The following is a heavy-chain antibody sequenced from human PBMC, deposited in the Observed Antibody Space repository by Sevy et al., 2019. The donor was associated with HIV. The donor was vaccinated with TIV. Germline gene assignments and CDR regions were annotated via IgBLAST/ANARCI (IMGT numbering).Heavy chain of an antibody. D-gene: IGHD5-12*01. V-gene: IGHV2-5*02. J-gene: IGHJ4*02. CDR3: AHRPSGYDSHFDY. CDR2: IYWDDDK. Sequence: SGPTLVKPTQTLTLTCTFSGFSLSTFGVGVVWIRQPPGKAPEWLGLIYWDDDKRYNLSLSSRLTIANDTSENQVVLTMTNVDPVDTATYDCAHRPSGYDSHFDYWGQGILVTVSS. CDR1: GFSLSTFGVG.